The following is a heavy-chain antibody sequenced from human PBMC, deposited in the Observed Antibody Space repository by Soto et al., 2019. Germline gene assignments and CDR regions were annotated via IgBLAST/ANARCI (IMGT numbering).Heavy chain of an antibody. CDR1: GFTFDDYA. Sequence: GGSLRLSCAASGFTFDDYAIHWVRQAPGKGLEWVSGISGGGGSTYYADSVKGRFTISRDPSKNTIFLEMNSLRAEDTAVYYCAKGFIVVVTVIRPDDAFDAWGQGTLVTVSS. D-gene: IGHD2-21*02. CDR2: ISGGGGST. J-gene: IGHJ5*01. CDR3: AKGFIVVVTVIRPDDAFDA. V-gene: IGHV3-23*01.